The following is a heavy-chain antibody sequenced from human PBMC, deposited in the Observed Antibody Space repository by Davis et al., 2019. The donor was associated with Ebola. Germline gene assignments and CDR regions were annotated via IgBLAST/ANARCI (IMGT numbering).Heavy chain of an antibody. V-gene: IGHV3-64D*06. CDR3: VKGYEDKDIVVVVADLDY. J-gene: IGHJ4*02. CDR1: GFTFSSYA. Sequence: PGGSLRLSCSASGFTFSSYAMHWVRQAPGKGLEYVSAISSNGGSTYYADSVKGRFTISRDNSKNTLYLQMSSLRAEDTAVYYCVKGYEDKDIVVVVADLDYWGQGTLVTVSS. D-gene: IGHD2-15*01. CDR2: ISSNGGST.